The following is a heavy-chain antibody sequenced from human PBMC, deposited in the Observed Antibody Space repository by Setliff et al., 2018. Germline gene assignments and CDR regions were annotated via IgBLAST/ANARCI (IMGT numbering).Heavy chain of an antibody. V-gene: IGHV3-21*06. D-gene: IGHD2-15*01. Sequence: GGSLRLSCAASGLTLTPYTMTWVRQAPGKGPEWVSSISDTSAFIYYADSVKGRFTISRDNAKNTLYLQMNSLRADDTGVYYCARASLGKFGSAVEYFHHWGQGTLVTVSS. J-gene: IGHJ1*01. CDR1: GLTLTPYT. CDR2: ISDTSAFI. CDR3: ARASLGKFGSAVEYFHH.